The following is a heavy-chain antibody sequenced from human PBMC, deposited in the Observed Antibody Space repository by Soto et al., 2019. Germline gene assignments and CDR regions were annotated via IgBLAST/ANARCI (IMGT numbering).Heavy chain of an antibody. CDR3: ARAISGYVT. D-gene: IGHD5-12*01. J-gene: IGHJ5*02. CDR2: INTGNGST. Sequence: ASVKVSCKASGITFSTYAIHWVRQAPGQSLEWMGWINTGNGSTRYSQNFQGRVTLTRDTSASTAYMDLSSLRSEDTSIYYCARAISGYVTWGQGTLVTVSS. CDR1: GITFSTYA. V-gene: IGHV1-3*04.